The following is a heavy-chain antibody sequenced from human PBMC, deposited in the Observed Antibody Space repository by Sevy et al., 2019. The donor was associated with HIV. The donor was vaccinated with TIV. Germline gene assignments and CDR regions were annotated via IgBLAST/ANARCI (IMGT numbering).Heavy chain of an antibody. Sequence: GGSLRLSCAASGFTFSDYYMSWIRQAPRKGLEWVSYISSSGSTIYQADSVKGRFTISRDNAKNSLYLQMNSLRAEDTAVYYCARDGRGFWSGYSYTFDYWGQGTLVTVSS. J-gene: IGHJ4*02. V-gene: IGHV3-11*01. CDR1: GFTFSDYY. CDR2: ISSSGSTI. D-gene: IGHD3-3*01. CDR3: ARDGRGFWSGYSYTFDY.